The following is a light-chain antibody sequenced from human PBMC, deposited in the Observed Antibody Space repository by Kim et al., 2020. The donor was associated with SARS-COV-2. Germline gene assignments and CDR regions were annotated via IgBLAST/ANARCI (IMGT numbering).Light chain of an antibody. Sequence: ARVKAAEITGGGKNSGRKRVNWYEQNTGQAPVLVIDYDSDRPSGIPERFSGSNAGNTATLTISRVEAGDEADYYCQVWDSSSDHRVFGGGTKLTVL. V-gene: IGLV3-21*04. J-gene: IGLJ3*02. CDR2: YDS. CDR1: NSGRKR. CDR3: QVWDSSSDHRV.